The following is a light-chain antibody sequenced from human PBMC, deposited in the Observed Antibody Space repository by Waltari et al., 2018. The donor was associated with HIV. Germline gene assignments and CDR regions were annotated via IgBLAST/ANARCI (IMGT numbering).Light chain of an antibody. V-gene: IGKV1-33*01. CDR1: QDISNN. CDR2: GAS. J-gene: IGKJ2*01. Sequence: DIQMTQSPSSLSASVGVRVTITCQASQDISNNLNWYQQKSAKAPKLLIYGASRSATGVRPRFSGGGSETDYTLNNSSREPEDSASYYCEEYDRLPTFGQGTRLEIK. CDR3: EEYDRLPT.